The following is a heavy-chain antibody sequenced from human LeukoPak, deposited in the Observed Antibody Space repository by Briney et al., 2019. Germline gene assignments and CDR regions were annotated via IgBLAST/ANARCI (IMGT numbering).Heavy chain of an antibody. V-gene: IGHV4-30-2*01. J-gene: IGHJ4*02. CDR2: IYHSGST. CDR1: GGSNSSGGYS. CDR3: ARADGSGPADY. D-gene: IGHD3-10*01. Sequence: ASQTLSLTCAVSGGSNSSGGYSWSWIRQPPGKGLEWIGYIYHSGSTYYNPSLKSRVTISVDRSKNQFSLKLSSVTAADTAVYYCARADGSGPADYWGQGTLVTVSS.